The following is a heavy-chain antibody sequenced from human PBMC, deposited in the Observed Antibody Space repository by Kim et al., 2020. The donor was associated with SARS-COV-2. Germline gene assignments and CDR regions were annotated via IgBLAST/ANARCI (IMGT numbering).Heavy chain of an antibody. Sequence: GGSLRLSCAASGFTFSSYAMSWVRQAPGKGLEWVSAISGSGGSTYYADSVKGRFTISRDNSKNTLYLQMNSLRAEDTAVYYCAKLWVLRYFDWLPDDAFDIWGQGTMVTVSS. V-gene: IGHV3-23*01. D-gene: IGHD3-9*01. J-gene: IGHJ3*02. CDR2: ISGSGGST. CDR3: AKLWVLRYFDWLPDDAFDI. CDR1: GFTFSSYA.